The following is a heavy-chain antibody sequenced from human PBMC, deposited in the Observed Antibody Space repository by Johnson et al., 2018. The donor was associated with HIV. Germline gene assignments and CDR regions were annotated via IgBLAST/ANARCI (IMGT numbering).Heavy chain of an antibody. V-gene: IGHV3-30*14. D-gene: IGHD3-10*01. J-gene: IGHJ3*02. CDR3: ARGNYYGSGSYGAFDI. CDR2: ISFDGSNK. CDR1: GFSFSAYA. Sequence: QVQLVESGGGVVQPGRSLRLSCAASGFSFSAYAMHWVRQAPGKGLEWVAVISFDGSNKYYTDSVTGRFTISRDNSKNTLFLQMNSLRAEDKALYYCARGNYYGSGSYGAFDIWGQGTMVTVSS.